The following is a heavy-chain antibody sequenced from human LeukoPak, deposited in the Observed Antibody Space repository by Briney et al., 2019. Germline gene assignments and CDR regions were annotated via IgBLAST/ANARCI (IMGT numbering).Heavy chain of an antibody. D-gene: IGHD2-2*01. V-gene: IGHV1-18*01. CDR1: GYTFTSYG. J-gene: IGHJ5*02. CDR2: ISAYNGNT. Sequence: ASVKVSCKASGYTFTSYGISWLRQAPGQGLEWMGWISAYNGNTNYAQKLQGRVTMTTDTSTSTAYMELRSLRSDDTAVYYCARGGYCSSTSCYEEGWFDPWGQGTLVTVSS. CDR3: ARGGYCSSTSCYEEGWFDP.